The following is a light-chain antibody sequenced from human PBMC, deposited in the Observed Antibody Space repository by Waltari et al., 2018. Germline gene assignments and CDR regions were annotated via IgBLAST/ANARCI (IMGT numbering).Light chain of an antibody. V-gene: IGKV3-11*01. J-gene: IGKJ3*01. CDR3: QHRGNFFT. Sequence: EIVLTQSPATLSLSPGGRDTLSCRASQSISSNVAWYQQKPGQAPRLLIYDVSNRAAGIPDRFSGSGSGTDFTLTISSLEPEDFAVYYCQHRGNFFTFGPGTKVDIK. CDR1: QSISSN. CDR2: DVS.